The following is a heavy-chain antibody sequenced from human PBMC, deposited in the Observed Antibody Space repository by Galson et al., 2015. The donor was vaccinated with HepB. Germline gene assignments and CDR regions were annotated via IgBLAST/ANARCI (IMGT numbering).Heavy chain of an antibody. Sequence: SLRLSCAASGFTVRGNSMNWVRQAPGKGLEWVSVLYSGNNTDYADSVKGRFTVSRDNSKNTLFLQMSSLRAEDTAVYYCARSHSSVWGADAFDIWGLGTMVIVSS. CDR1: GFTVRGNS. V-gene: IGHV3-53*01. CDR2: LYSGNNT. CDR3: ARSHSSVWGADAFDI. J-gene: IGHJ3*02. D-gene: IGHD6-19*01.